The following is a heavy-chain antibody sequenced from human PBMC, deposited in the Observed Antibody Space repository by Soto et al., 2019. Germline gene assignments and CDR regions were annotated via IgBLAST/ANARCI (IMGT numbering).Heavy chain of an antibody. D-gene: IGHD3-22*01. CDR3: ARLGGYYQALDS. V-gene: IGHV4-59*08. J-gene: IGHJ4*02. CDR2: IYYAGSF. CDR1: NGTISPYY. Sequence: PSETLSLTCTVSNGTISPYYWSWIRQSPGKGLECIGYIYYAGSFTYNPSLKSRVTISLNTSKNEVSLRLTSVTAADTAVYYCARLGGYYQALDSWGQGTLVTVSS.